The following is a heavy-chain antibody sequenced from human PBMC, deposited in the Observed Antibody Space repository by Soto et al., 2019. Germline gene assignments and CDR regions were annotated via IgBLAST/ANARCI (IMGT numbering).Heavy chain of an antibody. CDR1: GYTFTSHD. V-gene: IGHV1-8*01. CDR2: MNPNSGNT. D-gene: IGHD1-1*01. Sequence: WASVKVSCKASGYTFTSHDINWVRQATGQGLEWMGWMNPNSGNTGYAPKFQGRVTMTRDTSISTAYIELNSLRSEDTAVYYCARNLKATSDEDGLDYWGQGTQVTVSS. CDR3: ARNLKATSDEDGLDY. J-gene: IGHJ4*02.